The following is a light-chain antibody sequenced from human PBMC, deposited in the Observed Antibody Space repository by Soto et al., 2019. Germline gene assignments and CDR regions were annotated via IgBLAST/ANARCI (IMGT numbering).Light chain of an antibody. J-gene: IGKJ1*01. CDR1: QSVSSY. CDR2: DAS. Sequence: EVVLRKSPATLSLSPGERATLSCRASQSVSSYLSWFQQKPGQAPRLLIYDASNRATGIPARFSGSGSGTDFTLTISSLEPEDFAVYYCQQRSNWPPTFGQGTKVDIK. V-gene: IGKV3-11*01. CDR3: QQRSNWPPT.